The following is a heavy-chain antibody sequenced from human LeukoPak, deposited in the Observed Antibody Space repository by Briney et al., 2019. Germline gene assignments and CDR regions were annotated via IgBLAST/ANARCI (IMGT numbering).Heavy chain of an antibody. J-gene: IGHJ4*02. CDR1: GGSFSGYY. Sequence: PSETLSLTCAVYGGSFSGYYWSWIRQPPGKGLEWIGEINHSGSTNYNPSLKSRVTISVDTSKNQFSLKLSSVTAADTAVYYCARGGYYDSSGSASSSWTTKEIRGHFFDYWGQGTLVTVSS. D-gene: IGHD3-22*01. CDR3: ARGGYYDSSGSASSSWTTKEIRGHFFDY. CDR2: INHSGST. V-gene: IGHV4-34*01.